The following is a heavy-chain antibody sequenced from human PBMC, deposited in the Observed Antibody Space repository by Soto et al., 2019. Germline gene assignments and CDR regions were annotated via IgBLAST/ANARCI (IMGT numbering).Heavy chain of an antibody. CDR2: ISVSGDST. D-gene: IGHD2-2*01. V-gene: IGHV3-23*01. CDR1: GFTFSSYA. J-gene: IGHJ6*03. CDR3: AKGPGEMPGPYYMDV. Sequence: GGSLRLSCAASGFTFSSYAMSWVRQAPGKGLEWVSAISVSGDSTYYAYSVKGRFTISTDNSKNTLYLQMNSLRAEDTAVYYWAKGPGEMPGPYYMDVWGKGTTVTVSS.